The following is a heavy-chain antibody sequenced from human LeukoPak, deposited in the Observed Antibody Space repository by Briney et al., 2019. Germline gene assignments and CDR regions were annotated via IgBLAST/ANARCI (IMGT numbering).Heavy chain of an antibody. CDR1: GYSFTSYW. CDR3: ARRLSSSRGIYYFDY. D-gene: IGHD6-6*01. CDR2: IYPGDSDT. Sequence: GESLKISCKGSGYSFTSYWIGWVRQMPGKGLEWMGIIYPGDSDTRYSPSFQGQVTISADKSISTAYLQWSSLKASDTAMYYCARRLSSSRGIYYFDYWGQGTLVTVSS. V-gene: IGHV5-51*01. J-gene: IGHJ4*02.